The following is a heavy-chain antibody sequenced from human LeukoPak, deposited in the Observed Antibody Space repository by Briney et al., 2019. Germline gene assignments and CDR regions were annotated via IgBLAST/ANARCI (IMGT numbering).Heavy chain of an antibody. D-gene: IGHD2-2*01. V-gene: IGHV3-48*01. J-gene: IGHJ3*02. CDR3: ARVRDCYCSSTSCCAWRAFDI. Sequence: GGSLRLSCAASGFTFSSYSMNWVRQAPGKGLEWVSYISSSSSTIYYADSVKGRFTISRDNAKNSLYLQMNSLRAEDTAVYYCARVRDCYCSSTSCCAWRAFDIWGQGTMVTVSS. CDR1: GFTFSSYS. CDR2: ISSSSSTI.